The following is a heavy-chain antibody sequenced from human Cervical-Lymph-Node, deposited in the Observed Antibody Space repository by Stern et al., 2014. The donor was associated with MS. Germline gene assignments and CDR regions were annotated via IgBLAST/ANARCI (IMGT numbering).Heavy chain of an antibody. D-gene: IGHD5-24*01. CDR2: IYDSGST. CDR3: ARSRDAYSPLAY. CDR1: GGSISGYA. V-gene: IGHV4-59*01. Sequence: VQLVESGPGLVKPSETLSLTCTVSGGSISGYACSWIRQPPGKGLEWIGHIYDSGSTNYIPSLKSRVSISIDTPKNQFSLKLSSVTAADTAVYYCARSRDAYSPLAYWGQGARVTVSS. J-gene: IGHJ4*02.